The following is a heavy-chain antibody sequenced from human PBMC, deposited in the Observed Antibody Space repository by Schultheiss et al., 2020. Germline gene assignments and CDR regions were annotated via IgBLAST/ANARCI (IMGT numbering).Heavy chain of an antibody. CDR1: GFTFSTYAM. V-gene: IGHV4-4*02. D-gene: IGHD3-10*01. Sequence: GSLRLSCAASGFTFSTYAMSWVRQPPGKGLEWIGEIYHSGSTIYNPSLMSRVTISVDTSKNQFSLKLSSVTAADTAVYYCAREWFRGFDPWGQGTLVTVAS. CDR3: AREWFRGFDP. CDR2: IYHSGST. J-gene: IGHJ5*02.